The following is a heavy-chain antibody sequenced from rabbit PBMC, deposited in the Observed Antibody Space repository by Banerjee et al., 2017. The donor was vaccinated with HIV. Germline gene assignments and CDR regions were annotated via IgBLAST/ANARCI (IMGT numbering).Heavy chain of an antibody. V-gene: IGHV1S45*01. CDR1: TFSFSNKYV. D-gene: IGHD2-1*01. Sequence: QEQLEESGGGLVKPEGSLALTRTASTFSFSNKYVMSWVRQAPGKGLEWIACINSNTGNTVYASWAKGPFTISKTSSTTVTLQMTSLTAADTATYFCVREVYDDYGDTYYFNLWGPGTLVTVS. J-gene: IGHJ4*01. CDR3: VREVYDDYGDTYYFNL. CDR2: INSNTGNT.